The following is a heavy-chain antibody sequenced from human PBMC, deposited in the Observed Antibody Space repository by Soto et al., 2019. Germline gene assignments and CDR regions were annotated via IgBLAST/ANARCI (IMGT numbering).Heavy chain of an antibody. V-gene: IGHV4-39*01. CDR2: IYYSGST. CDR3: ARHGLTAYMAYYFDF. J-gene: IGHJ4*02. CDR1: GSPIRTPPDH. Sequence: PSETLSRTYSLSGSPIRTPPDHWSWRRPSPGRGMEWIGSIYYSGSTYYSPSLKSRIILSVDTSKNLFSLTLTSVTAADTAVYFCARHGLTAYMAYYFDFWGQGTLVTVSS. D-gene: IGHD3-16*01.